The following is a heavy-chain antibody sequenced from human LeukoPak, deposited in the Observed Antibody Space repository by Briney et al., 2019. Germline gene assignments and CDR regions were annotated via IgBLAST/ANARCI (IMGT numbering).Heavy chain of an antibody. CDR3: ANWIGSSSRDY. CDR2: INSNGDEI. D-gene: IGHD6-6*01. V-gene: IGHV3-23*01. J-gene: IGHJ4*02. CDR1: GFTFSTYA. Sequence: PGGSLRLSCVPSGFTFSTYAMTWGRQAPGKGLEWVSGINSNGDEIYYADSVRGRFTIPTDNSNNALYLQMASLITEDTAVSYFANWIGSSSRDYWGQGTLVTVSS.